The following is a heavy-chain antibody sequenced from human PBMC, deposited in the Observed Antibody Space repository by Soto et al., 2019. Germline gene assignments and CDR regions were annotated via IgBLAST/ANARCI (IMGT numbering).Heavy chain of an antibody. CDR1: GYTFTGYY. CDR3: AREAVSITGTYDY. V-gene: IGHV1-2*04. Sequence: ASVKVSCKASGYTFTGYYMHWVRQAPGQGLEWMGWINPNSGGTNYAQKFQGWVTMTRDTSISTAYMELSRLRSDDAAVYYCAREAVSITGTYDYWGQGTLVTSPQ. CDR2: INPNSGGT. D-gene: IGHD1-7*01. J-gene: IGHJ4*02.